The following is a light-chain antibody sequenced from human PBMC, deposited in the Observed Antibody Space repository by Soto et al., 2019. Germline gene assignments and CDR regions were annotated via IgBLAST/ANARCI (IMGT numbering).Light chain of an antibody. Sequence: EIVMTQSPATLSVSPGERATLSCRASQSVSSNLAWYQQKPGQAPRLLIYGAFTRATGIPARFSGSGSGTEFTLTISSLQSEDFAVYYCQQYNNWPWITFGPGTKVDIK. J-gene: IGKJ3*01. V-gene: IGKV3-15*01. CDR1: QSVSSN. CDR3: QQYNNWPWIT. CDR2: GAF.